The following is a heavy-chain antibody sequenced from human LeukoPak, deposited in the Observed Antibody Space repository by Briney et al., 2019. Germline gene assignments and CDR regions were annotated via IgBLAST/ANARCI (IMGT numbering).Heavy chain of an antibody. J-gene: IGHJ4*02. D-gene: IGHD1-26*01. CDR2: IRNKADGGTP. CDR1: GFTFGDYT. CDR3: TRDPPTRY. Sequence: KPGRSLTLSCTASGFTFGDYTITWIRQAPGKGLEWVGFIRNKADGGTPEYAASVKGRFTISRDDSKSIAYLQMNSLKTDDTAVYYCTRDPPTRYWGQGTLVSVSS. V-gene: IGHV3-49*05.